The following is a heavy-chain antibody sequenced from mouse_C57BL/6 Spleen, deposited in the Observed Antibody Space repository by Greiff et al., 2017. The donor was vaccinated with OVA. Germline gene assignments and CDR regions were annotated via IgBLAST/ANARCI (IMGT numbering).Heavy chain of an antibody. D-gene: IGHD3-3*01. V-gene: IGHV1-69*01. Sequence: QVQLQQPGAELVMPGASVKLSCKASGYTFTSYWMHWVKQRPGQGLEWIGEIDPSDSYTNYNQKFKGKSTLTVDKSSSTAYMQLSSLTSEDSAVYYCARSGQEVYFDDWGQGTTLTVSS. CDR1: GYTFTSYW. CDR3: ARSGQEVYFDD. CDR2: IDPSDSYT. J-gene: IGHJ2*01.